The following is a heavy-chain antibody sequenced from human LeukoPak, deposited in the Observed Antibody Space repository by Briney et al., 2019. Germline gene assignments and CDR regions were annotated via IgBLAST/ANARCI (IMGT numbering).Heavy chain of an antibody. J-gene: IGHJ6*03. V-gene: IGHV7-4-1*02. CDR3: ARVPATNELYYHYYYMDV. Sequence: ASVKVSCKASGYTFTSYAMDWVRQAPGQGLEWMGRINTNTGNPTYAQGFTGRFVFSLDTSVSTAYLQISSLKAEDTAVYYCARVPATNELYYHYYYMDVWGKGTTVTVSS. CDR2: INTNTGNP. CDR1: GYTFTSYA. D-gene: IGHD2-8*01.